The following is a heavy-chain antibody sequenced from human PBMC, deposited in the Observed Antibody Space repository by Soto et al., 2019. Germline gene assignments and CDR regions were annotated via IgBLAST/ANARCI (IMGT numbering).Heavy chain of an antibody. D-gene: IGHD3-3*01. V-gene: IGHV4-59*12. Sequence: SETLSLTCTVSGGSISSYYWSWIRQPPGKGLEWIGYIYYSGSTNYNPSLKSRVTISVDTSKNQFSLKLSSVTAEDTAVYYCAKTHTRPNWFDPWGQGTLDTVSS. CDR3: AKTHTRPNWFDP. J-gene: IGHJ5*02. CDR2: IYYSGST. CDR1: GGSISSYY.